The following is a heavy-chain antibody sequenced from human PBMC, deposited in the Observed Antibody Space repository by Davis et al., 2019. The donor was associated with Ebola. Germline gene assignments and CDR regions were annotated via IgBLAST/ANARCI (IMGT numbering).Heavy chain of an antibody. CDR3: ARGKDSSGYLRRYYFDY. D-gene: IGHD3-22*01. V-gene: IGHV3-33*08. Sequence: PGGSLRLSCTVSGFTFSNYGLHWIRQAPGKGLEWVAVIWYDGSNKYYADSVKGRFTISRDNSKNTLYLQMNSLRAEDTAVYYCARGKDSSGYLRRYYFDYWGQGTLVTVSS. CDR1: GFTFSNYG. CDR2: IWYDGSNK. J-gene: IGHJ4*02.